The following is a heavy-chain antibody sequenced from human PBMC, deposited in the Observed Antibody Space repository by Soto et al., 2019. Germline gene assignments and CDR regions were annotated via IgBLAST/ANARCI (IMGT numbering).Heavy chain of an antibody. CDR1: GYTFTTYG. Sequence: GASVKVSCKASGYTFTTYGISWVRQAPGQGLEWMGWISAYKGNTNYAQKLQGRVTMTTDTSTSTAYMELRSLRSDDTAVYYCARALIWSGYYIWFDPWGQGTLVTVSS. CDR3: ARALIWSGYYIWFDP. V-gene: IGHV1-18*01. CDR2: ISAYKGNT. D-gene: IGHD3-3*01. J-gene: IGHJ5*02.